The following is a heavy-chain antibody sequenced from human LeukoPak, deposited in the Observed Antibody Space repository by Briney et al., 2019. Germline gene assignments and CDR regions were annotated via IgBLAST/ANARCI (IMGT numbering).Heavy chain of an antibody. J-gene: IGHJ4*02. D-gene: IGHD3-22*01. CDR3: ARDTLYDSSGYYYPHFDY. CDR2: INPNSGGT. V-gene: IGHV1-2*06. Sequence: ASVKVSCKASGYTFTGYYMHWVRQAPGQGLEWMGRINPNSGGTNYAQEFQGRVTMTRDTSISTAYMELSRLRSDDTAVYYCARDTLYDSSGYYYPHFDYWGQGTLVTVSS. CDR1: GYTFTGYY.